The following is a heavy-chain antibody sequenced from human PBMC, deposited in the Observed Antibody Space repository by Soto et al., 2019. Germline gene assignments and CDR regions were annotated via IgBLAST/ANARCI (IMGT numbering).Heavy chain of an antibody. CDR2: INPNSGGT. CDR3: ARLKTYSSSSSLYY. Sequence: ASVKVSCKASGYTFTGYYMHWVRQAPGQGLEWMGWINPNSGGTNYAQKFQGWVTMTRDTSISTAYMELSRLRSDDTAVYYCARLKTYSSSSSLYYWGQGTLVTVSS. CDR1: GYTFTGYY. V-gene: IGHV1-2*04. D-gene: IGHD6-6*01. J-gene: IGHJ4*02.